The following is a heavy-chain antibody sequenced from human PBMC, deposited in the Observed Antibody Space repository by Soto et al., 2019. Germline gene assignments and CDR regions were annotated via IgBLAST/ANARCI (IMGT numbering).Heavy chain of an antibody. CDR3: ARHGYYYDSTGYYYFV. J-gene: IGHJ4*02. CDR2: IYYSGMT. V-gene: IGHV4-39*01. Sequence: SETLSLTCTVSGGSISSTNHYWGWIRQPPGKGLEWIGDIYYSGMTRYNPSLKSRVTISVDTSMNQFSLKMSSVTAADTAVYYCARHGYYYDSTGYYYFVWGQGTVVTSPQ. CDR1: GGSISSTNHY. D-gene: IGHD3-22*01.